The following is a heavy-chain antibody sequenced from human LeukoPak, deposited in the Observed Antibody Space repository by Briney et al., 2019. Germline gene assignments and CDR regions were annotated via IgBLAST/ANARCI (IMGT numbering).Heavy chain of an antibody. CDR2: ISAYNGNT. CDR1: GYTFTSYG. V-gene: IGHV1-18*01. D-gene: IGHD6-13*01. J-gene: IGHJ4*02. CDR3: ARVGGGSSWLLFDY. Sequence: GSVKVSCKASGYTFTSYGMSWVRQAPGQGGEGMGGISAYNGNTKYAQKLQGRFTMTTDTSTSTAYMELRSLRSDDTAVYYCARVGGGSSWLLFDYWGQGTLVTVSS.